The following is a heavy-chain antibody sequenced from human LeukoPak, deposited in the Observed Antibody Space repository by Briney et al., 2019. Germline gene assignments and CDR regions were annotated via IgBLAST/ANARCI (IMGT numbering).Heavy chain of an antibody. D-gene: IGHD3-10*01. Sequence: PSETLSLTCTVSGVSISSNTYSWGWIRQPPGKGLEWIGSIYYSGNTYYNPSLKSRVTISVDTSKNQFSLKLSSVTAADTAVFYCARHGPLGSGNNWGQGILVTVSS. V-gene: IGHV4-39*01. CDR1: GVSISSNTYS. J-gene: IGHJ4*02. CDR2: IYYSGNT. CDR3: ARHGPLGSGNN.